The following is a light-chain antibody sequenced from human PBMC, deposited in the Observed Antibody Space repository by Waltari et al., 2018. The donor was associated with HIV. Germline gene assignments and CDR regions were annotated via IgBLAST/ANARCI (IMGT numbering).Light chain of an antibody. Sequence: VLTPSPVTLSLSPVERATLSCRASQSVSSSHLAWYQQKPGQAPRLLIYGASSRATGIPDRFSGSGSGTDFTLTISRLEPEDFAVYYCQQYGSSTGTFGQGTKVEIK. CDR3: QQYGSSTGT. V-gene: IGKV3-20*01. CDR1: QSVSSSH. J-gene: IGKJ1*01. CDR2: GAS.